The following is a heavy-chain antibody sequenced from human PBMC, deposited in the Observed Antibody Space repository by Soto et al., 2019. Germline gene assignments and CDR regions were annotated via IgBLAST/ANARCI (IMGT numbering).Heavy chain of an antibody. J-gene: IGHJ6*02. V-gene: IGHV1-69*13. Sequence: SVKVSCKASGGTFSSYAISWVRQAPGQGLEWMGGIIPIFGTANYAQKFQGRVTITADESTSTAYMELSSLRSEDTAVYYCARDCSSTSCLYYYYGMDVWGQGTTVTVSS. CDR2: IIPIFGTA. D-gene: IGHD2-2*01. CDR1: GGTFSSYA. CDR3: ARDCSSTSCLYYYYGMDV.